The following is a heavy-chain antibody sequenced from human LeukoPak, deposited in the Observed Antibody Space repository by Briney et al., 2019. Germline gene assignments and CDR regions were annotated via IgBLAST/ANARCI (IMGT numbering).Heavy chain of an antibody. J-gene: IGHJ3*02. CDR2: IYYSGST. CDR1: GGSISSSNYY. V-gene: IGHV4-39*07. CDR3: ARALEMATIRRCAFDI. Sequence: SETLSLSCTGSGGSISSSNYYWCWIRQSPGKGLEWIGSIYYSGSTYYNPSLKSRVTISVDTSKNQFSLTLSSVTAADTAVYYCARALEMATIRRCAFDIWGQGTMVTVSS. D-gene: IGHD5-24*01.